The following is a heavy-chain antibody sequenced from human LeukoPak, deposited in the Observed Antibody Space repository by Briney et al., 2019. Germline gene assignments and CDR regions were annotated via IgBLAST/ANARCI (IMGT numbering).Heavy chain of an antibody. CDR3: AKDFVGSMPDAFAI. CDR1: GFTFSSYA. J-gene: IGHJ3*02. V-gene: IGHV3-23*01. Sequence: PGGSLRLSSAASGFTFSSYAVTCVRQAPGKGLEWVSGISGSGASTYYAGSVQGRFSISRDNSENTLYLQMNSLRAEDTALYYCAKDFVGSMPDAFAIWEGRRMLTVSS. D-gene: IGHD2-15*01. CDR2: ISGSGAST.